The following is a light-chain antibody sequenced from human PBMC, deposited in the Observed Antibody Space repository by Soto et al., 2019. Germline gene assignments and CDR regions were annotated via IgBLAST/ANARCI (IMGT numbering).Light chain of an antibody. Sequence: QAVVTQEPSLTVYPGGTVTLTCGSSTGTVTSGHYPYWFQQKPGQAPRALIYDTSNKHSWTPARFSGSLLGGKAALTLSGAQPEDEAEYYCLLSYSGARLYVFGTGTKLTVL. CDR1: TGTVTSGHY. CDR3: LLSYSGARLYV. V-gene: IGLV7-46*01. J-gene: IGLJ1*01. CDR2: DTS.